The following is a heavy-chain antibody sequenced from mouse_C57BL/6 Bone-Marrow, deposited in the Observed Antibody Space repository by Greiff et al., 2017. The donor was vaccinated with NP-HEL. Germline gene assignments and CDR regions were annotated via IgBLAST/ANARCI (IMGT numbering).Heavy chain of an antibody. CDR2: INPSSGYT. D-gene: IGHD2-10*01. V-gene: IGHV1-4*01. CDR1: GYTFTSYT. J-gene: IGHJ1*03. Sequence: QVQLQQSGAELARPGASVKMSCKASGYTFTSYTMHWVQQRPGQGLEWIGYINPSSGYTKYNQKFKDKATLTADKSSSTAYMQLSSLTSEDSAVYYCARGAYSLYWYFDVWGTGTTVTVSS. CDR3: ARGAYSLYWYFDV.